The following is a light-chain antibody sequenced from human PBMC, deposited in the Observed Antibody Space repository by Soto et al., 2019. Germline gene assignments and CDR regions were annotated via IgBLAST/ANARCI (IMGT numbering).Light chain of an antibody. CDR1: QIIRSGR. J-gene: IGKJ5*01. CDR2: DAS. V-gene: IGKV3-20*01. CDR3: QEYDAPPPIT. Sequence: IVLTQSPDTLSLSPGERATLSCRASQIIRSGRLAWYQQKPGQAPRLVIFDASYRASGIPVRFSGSGSGTDFTLTITRLEPEDFAVYYCQEYDAPPPITFGLGTRLEIK.